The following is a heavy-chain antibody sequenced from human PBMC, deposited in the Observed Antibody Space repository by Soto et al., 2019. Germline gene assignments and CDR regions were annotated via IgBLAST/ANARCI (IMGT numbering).Heavy chain of an antibody. J-gene: IGHJ6*02. CDR3: ACVNSSGWEYYCYWGMDV. D-gene: IGHD6-19*01. Sequence: SETLSLTCTVSGGSISSSSYYWGWIRQPPGKGREWIGSIYYSGSTYYNPSLKSRVTISVDTSKNQFSLKLSSVTAADTAVYYCACVNSSGWEYYCYWGMDVWGQGTTDTVSS. CDR2: IYYSGST. CDR1: GGSISSSSYY. V-gene: IGHV4-39*01.